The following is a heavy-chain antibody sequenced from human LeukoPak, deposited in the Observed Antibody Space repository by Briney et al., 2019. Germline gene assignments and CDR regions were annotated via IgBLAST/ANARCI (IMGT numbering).Heavy chain of an antibody. CDR2: INAGNGNT. V-gene: IGHV1-3*01. Sequence: ASVKVSCKASGYTFTSYAMHWVRQAPGQRLEWMGWINAGNGNTKYSQKFQGRVTITRDTSASTAYMELSSLRSEDTAVYYCAREGLRHMKYSSSWYVNRWGQGTLVTVSS. D-gene: IGHD6-13*01. J-gene: IGHJ4*02. CDR3: AREGLRHMKYSSSWYVNR. CDR1: GYTFTSYA.